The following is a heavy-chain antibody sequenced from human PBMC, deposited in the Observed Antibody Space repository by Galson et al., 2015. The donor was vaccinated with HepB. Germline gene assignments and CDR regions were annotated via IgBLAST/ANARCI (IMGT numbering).Heavy chain of an antibody. CDR2: INPNSGDT. CDR1: GYTFTDYY. Sequence: SVKVSCKASGYTFTDYYIHWVRQAPGQGFEWMGSINPNSGDTNYEQKFQGWVTMTRDTSISIAYMELSRLTSDDTAVYYCAREGKSDTTNWYDKLRLLKSPTNSYGMDAWGQGTTVTVSS. V-gene: IGHV1-2*04. D-gene: IGHD1-20*01. J-gene: IGHJ6*02. CDR3: AREGKSDTTNWYDKLRLLKSPTNSYGMDA.